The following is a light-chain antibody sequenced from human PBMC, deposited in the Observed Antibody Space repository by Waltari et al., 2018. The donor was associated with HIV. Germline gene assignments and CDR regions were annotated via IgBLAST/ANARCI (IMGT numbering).Light chain of an antibody. V-gene: IGLV2-14*01. J-gene: IGLJ2*01. CDR3: SSYSASGTLVL. CDR2: GVK. Sequence: QSALTQPASVSGSPGQSISISCSGTSSDVGASDYVSWYHQHPGEAPTLILYGVKTRPSGISNRFSGSKSGNTASLTISGLQVEYAAHYYCSSYSASGTLVLFGGGTRLTVL. CDR1: SSDVGASDY.